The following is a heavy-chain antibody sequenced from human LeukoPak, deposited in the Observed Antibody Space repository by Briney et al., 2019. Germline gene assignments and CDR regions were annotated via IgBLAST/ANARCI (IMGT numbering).Heavy chain of an antibody. J-gene: IGHJ4*02. CDR2: ISSSGSTI. D-gene: IGHD5-24*01. Sequence: GGSLRLSCAASGFTFSSYEMNWLRQAPGKGLEWVSYISSSGSTIYYADSVKGRFTISRDNAKNSLYLQMNSLRAEDTAVYYCARDPGIPPRRWLQYFDYWGQGTLVTVSS. V-gene: IGHV3-48*03. CDR1: GFTFSSYE. CDR3: ARDPGIPPRRWLQYFDY.